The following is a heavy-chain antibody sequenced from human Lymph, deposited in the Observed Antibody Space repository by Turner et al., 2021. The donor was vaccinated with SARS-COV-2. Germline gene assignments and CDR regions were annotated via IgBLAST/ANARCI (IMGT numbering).Heavy chain of an antibody. D-gene: IGHD1-26*01. CDR2: IIPILGIA. Sequence: QVQLVQSGAEVKKPGSSVTVSCKASGGTFSTYVISWVRQAPGQGREWMGGIIPILGIANYAQKFQGRVTITAEKSTSTAYMELSSLRSEDTAVYHCARRHSGNYDAFDIWGQGTMVTVSS. V-gene: IGHV1-69*10. CDR3: ARRHSGNYDAFDI. J-gene: IGHJ3*02. CDR1: GGTFSTYV.